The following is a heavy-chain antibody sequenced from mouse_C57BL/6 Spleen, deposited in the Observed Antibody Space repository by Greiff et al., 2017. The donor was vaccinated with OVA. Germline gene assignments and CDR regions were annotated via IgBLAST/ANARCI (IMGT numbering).Heavy chain of an antibody. V-gene: IGHV14-4*01. J-gene: IGHJ2*01. D-gene: IGHD3-2*02. CDR1: GFNIKDDY. CDR2: IDPENGDT. CDR3: TTGIRGNYFDY. Sequence: EVQLQESGAELVRPGASVKLSCTASGFNIKDDYMHWVKQRPEQGLEWIGWIDPENGDTEYASKFQGKATITADKSSNTAYLQLSSLTSEDTAVYYCTTGIRGNYFDYWGQGTTLTVSS.